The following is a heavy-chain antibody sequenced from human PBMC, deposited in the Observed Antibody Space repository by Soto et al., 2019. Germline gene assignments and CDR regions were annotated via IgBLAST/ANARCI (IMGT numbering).Heavy chain of an antibody. CDR1: GYFFTSYY. V-gene: IGHV1-2*02. CDR2: INPNNGGT. D-gene: IGHD3-10*01. CDR3: AREVTYGGGSFSLGL. J-gene: IGHJ4*02. Sequence: APVKVSCKTSGYFFTSYYIHWVRQAPGQGLEWMGWINPNNGGTNSAQKFQGRVTMTSDTSINTAYMEITSLRSDDTALYYCAREVTYGGGSFSLGLWGQGTLVTVSS.